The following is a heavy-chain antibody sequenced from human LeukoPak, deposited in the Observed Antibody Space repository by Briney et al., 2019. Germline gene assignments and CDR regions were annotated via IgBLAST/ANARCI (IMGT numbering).Heavy chain of an antibody. D-gene: IGHD5-12*01. CDR2: IYYSGST. CDR3: ARVSGYDWESFYDY. CDR1: GGSISSSNYY. J-gene: IGHJ4*02. Sequence: PSETLSLTCTVSGGSISSSNYYWGWIRQPPGKGLEWIGSIYYSGSTYYNPSLKSRVTISVDTSKNQFSLKLRSVTAADTAVYYCARVSGYDWESFYDYWGQGTLVTVSS. V-gene: IGHV4-39*07.